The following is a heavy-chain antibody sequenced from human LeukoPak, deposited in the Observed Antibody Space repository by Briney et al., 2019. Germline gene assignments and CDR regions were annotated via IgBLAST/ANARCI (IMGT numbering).Heavy chain of an antibody. V-gene: IGHV4-39*01. D-gene: IGHD3-22*01. CDR1: GGSISSSSYY. CDR3: ARRKWVDSSAQTIDYFDY. Sequence: SETLSLTCTVSGGSISSSSYYWGWIRQPPGKGLEWIASIYYSGSTYYNPSLKSRVTISVDTSKNQFSLKLSSVTAADTAVYYCARRKWVDSSAQTIDYFDYWGQGTLVTVSS. J-gene: IGHJ4*02. CDR2: IYYSGST.